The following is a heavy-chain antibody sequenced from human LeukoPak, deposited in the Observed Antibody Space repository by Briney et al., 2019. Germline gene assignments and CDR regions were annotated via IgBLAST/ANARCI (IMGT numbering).Heavy chain of an antibody. D-gene: IGHD6-13*01. CDR3: ARGVESIAAAGTSYYYGMDV. CDR2: INHSGST. Sequence: PSETLSLTCAVYGGSFSGYYWSWIRQPPGKGLEWIGEINHSGSTNYNPSLKSRVTISVDTSKNQFSLKLSSVTAADTAVYYCARGVESIAAAGTSYYYGMDVWGQGTTVTVSS. CDR1: GGSFSGYY. V-gene: IGHV4-34*01. J-gene: IGHJ6*02.